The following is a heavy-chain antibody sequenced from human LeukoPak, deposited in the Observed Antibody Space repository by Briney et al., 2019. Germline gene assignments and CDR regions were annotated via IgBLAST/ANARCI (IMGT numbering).Heavy chain of an antibody. J-gene: IGHJ4*02. D-gene: IGHD6-19*01. CDR2: VYYSGST. Sequence: SETLSLTCTVSGGSISSYYWSWIRQPPGKGLEWIGYVYYSGSTNYNPSLKSRVTISVDTSKNQFSLKLSSVTAADTAVYYCARQWGSGWPFDYWGQGTLVTVSS. CDR3: ARQWGSGWPFDY. V-gene: IGHV4-59*08. CDR1: GGSISSYY.